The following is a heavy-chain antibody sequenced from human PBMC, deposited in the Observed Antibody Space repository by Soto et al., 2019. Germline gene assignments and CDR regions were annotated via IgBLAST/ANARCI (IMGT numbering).Heavy chain of an antibody. Sequence: SETLSLTCTVSGGSISSGGYYWSWIRQHPGKGLEWIGYIYYSGSTYYNPSLKSRVTISVDTSKNQFSLKLSSVTAADTAVYYCAREEGYCSSTSCQDWFDPWGQGTLVAVSS. J-gene: IGHJ5*02. V-gene: IGHV4-31*03. CDR2: IYYSGST. D-gene: IGHD2-2*01. CDR3: AREEGYCSSTSCQDWFDP. CDR1: GGSISSGGYY.